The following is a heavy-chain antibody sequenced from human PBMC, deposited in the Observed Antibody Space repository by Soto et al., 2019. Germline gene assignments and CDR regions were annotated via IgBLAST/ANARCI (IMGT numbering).Heavy chain of an antibody. Sequence: SGGSLRLSCAASGFTFSSYGMHWVRQAPGKGLEWVAVIWYDGSNKYYADSVKGRFTISRDNSKNTLYLQMNSLRAEDTAVYYCARSITYGYSSGWTFDYCGQGTMVTVYS. CDR1: GFTFSSYG. V-gene: IGHV3-33*01. CDR2: IWYDGSNK. D-gene: IGHD6-19*01. J-gene: IGHJ4*02. CDR3: ARSITYGYSSGWTFDY.